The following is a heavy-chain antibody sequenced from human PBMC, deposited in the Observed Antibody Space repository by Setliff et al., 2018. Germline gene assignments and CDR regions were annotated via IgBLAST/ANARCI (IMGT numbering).Heavy chain of an antibody. D-gene: IGHD2-15*01. Sequence: GESLKISCKASGYTFSRYWIGWVRQMPGKGLEWLGIIYPSDSHTRYSPSFQGQVTMSADKSINTAYLQWSSLKASDTPIYYCARGLDSGGTCYPDAFDMWGQGTVVTVSS. CDR3: ARGLDSGGTCYPDAFDM. CDR2: IYPSDSHT. J-gene: IGHJ3*02. CDR1: GYTFSRYW. V-gene: IGHV5-51*01.